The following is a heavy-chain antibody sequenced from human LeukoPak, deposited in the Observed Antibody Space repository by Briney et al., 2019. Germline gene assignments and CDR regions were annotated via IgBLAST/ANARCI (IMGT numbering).Heavy chain of an antibody. CDR1: GFTFSSYA. D-gene: IGHD6-13*01. Sequence: GGSLRLSCAASGFTFSSYAMYWVRQAPGKGLEYVSGISSNNGGSTFYAKSVKGRFTISRDNSKNTLYLQMGSLRVEDMAVYYCARVPEYRTSWYYFDYWGQGTLVTVSS. J-gene: IGHJ4*02. CDR3: ARVPEYRTSWYYFDY. V-gene: IGHV3-64*01. CDR2: ISSNNGGST.